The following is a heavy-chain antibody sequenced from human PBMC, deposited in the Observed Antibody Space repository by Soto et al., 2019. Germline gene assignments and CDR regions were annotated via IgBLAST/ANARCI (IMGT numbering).Heavy chain of an antibody. D-gene: IGHD3-10*01. CDR3: ARTFITYFDSGSYLHDAFDI. V-gene: IGHV3-74*01. Sequence: EVQLVESGGGLVQPGGSLRLSCAASGFTFSSNWMHWVRQAPGKGLVWVSRINNDGSSTRYAEHVKGRFTISRDNAKSTLHLQMDSLRVEDTSVYYCARTFITYFDSGSYLHDAFDIWGQGTMVTVSS. CDR2: INNDGSST. J-gene: IGHJ3*02. CDR1: GFTFSSNW.